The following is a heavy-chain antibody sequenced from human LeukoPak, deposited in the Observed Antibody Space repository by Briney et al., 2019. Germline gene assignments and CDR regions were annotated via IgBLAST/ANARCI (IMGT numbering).Heavy chain of an antibody. CDR3: AREYQPLLYGDY. CDR2: ISGSGSTI. CDR1: GFTFSDYY. V-gene: IGHV3-11*04. Sequence: GGSLRPSCSASGFTFSDYYRSWFRQAPGKGLEWVSYISGSGSTIYYADSVKGRFTISRDNAKSSLYLQMNSLRAKDTALYYCAREYQPLLYGDYWGQGALVTVSS. D-gene: IGHD2-2*02. J-gene: IGHJ4*02.